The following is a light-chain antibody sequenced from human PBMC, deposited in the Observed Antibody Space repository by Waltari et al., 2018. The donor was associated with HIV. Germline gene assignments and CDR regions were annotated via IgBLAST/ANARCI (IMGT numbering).Light chain of an antibody. CDR3: SSYTNNNRVV. Sequence: QSALPQPASASGSPGQTVTISCTAPTRYVGHSNYVSWYQQFPGKAPKLLIFEVSHRPSGVSYRFSGSKSGNTASLTISGLQAEDGADYYCSSYTNNNRVVFGGGTKLTV. V-gene: IGLV2-14*01. CDR1: TRYVGHSNY. CDR2: EVS. J-gene: IGLJ3*02.